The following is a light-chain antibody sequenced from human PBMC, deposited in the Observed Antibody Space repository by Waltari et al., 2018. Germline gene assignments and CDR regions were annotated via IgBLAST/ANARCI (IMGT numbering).Light chain of an antibody. J-gene: IGLJ1*01. Sequence: QSALTQPRSVSGSPGQSVTISCTGTSSDVGGYNYVSWYQPPPGKAPKLMIYDVSKRPSGVPDRFSGSKSGNTASLTISGLQAEDEADYYCCSYAGSYFYVFGTGTKVTVL. CDR1: SSDVGGYNY. V-gene: IGLV2-11*01. CDR2: DVS. CDR3: CSYAGSYFYV.